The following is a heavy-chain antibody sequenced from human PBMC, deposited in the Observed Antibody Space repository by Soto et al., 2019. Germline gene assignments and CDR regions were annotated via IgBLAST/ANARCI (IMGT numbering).Heavy chain of an antibody. CDR2: ISYDGSNK. CDR3: AKAPGDAGSSWYTNYYYGMDV. J-gene: IGHJ6*02. Sequence: GGSLRLSCAASGFTFSSYGMHWVRQAPGKGLEWVAVISYDGSNKYYADSVKGRFTISRDNSKNTLYLQMNSLRAEDTAVYYCAKAPGDAGSSWYTNYYYGMDVWGQGTTVTVSS. D-gene: IGHD6-13*01. V-gene: IGHV3-30*18. CDR1: GFTFSSYG.